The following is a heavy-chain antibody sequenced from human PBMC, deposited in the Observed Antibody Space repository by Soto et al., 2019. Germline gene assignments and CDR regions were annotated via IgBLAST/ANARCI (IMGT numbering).Heavy chain of an antibody. CDR3: AREPSIAVPLCYYYNGMDV. CDR1: GDSVSSNSAA. J-gene: IGHJ6*02. CDR2: TYYRSKWYN. D-gene: IGHD6-6*01. Sequence: SQTLSLTCAISGDSVSSNSAAWNWIRQSPSRGLEWLGRTYYRSKWYNDYAVSVKSRITINPDTSKNQFSLQLNSVTPEDTAVYYCAREPSIAVPLCYYYNGMDVWGQGTTVTVFS. V-gene: IGHV6-1*01.